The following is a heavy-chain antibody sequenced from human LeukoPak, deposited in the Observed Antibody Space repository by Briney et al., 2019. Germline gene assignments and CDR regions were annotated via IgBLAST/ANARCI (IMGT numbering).Heavy chain of an antibody. CDR1: GGSISSYY. Sequence: SETLSLTCTVSGGSISSYYWSWIRQPPGKGLEWIGYVYYSGSTNYNPSLKSRVTISVDTSKNQFSLKLSSVTAADTAVYYCARVSEGSYRHWGQGTLVTVSS. V-gene: IGHV4-59*01. J-gene: IGHJ4*02. CDR3: ARVSEGSYRH. D-gene: IGHD3-16*02. CDR2: VYYSGST.